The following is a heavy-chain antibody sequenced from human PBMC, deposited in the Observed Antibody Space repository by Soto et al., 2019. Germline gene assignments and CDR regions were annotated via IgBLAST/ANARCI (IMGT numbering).Heavy chain of an antibody. J-gene: IGHJ4*02. CDR3: TRDRDSGSFYYFDY. Sequence: QVHLVESGGGVVQPGRSLRLSCAASGFTFSHYAMYWVRQAPGKGLEWVAVISYDGSNKYYADSVKGRFTISRDKSRSTLYLQMNSLRAEDTAVYYCTRDRDSGSFYYFDYWGQGTLVTVSS. V-gene: IGHV3-30-3*01. D-gene: IGHD1-26*01. CDR2: ISYDGSNK. CDR1: GFTFSHYA.